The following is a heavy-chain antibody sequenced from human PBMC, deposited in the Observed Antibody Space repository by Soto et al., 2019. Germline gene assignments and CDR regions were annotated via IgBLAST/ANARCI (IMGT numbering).Heavy chain of an antibody. Sequence: SGPTLVNPTETLTLTCTVSGFSLSNARMGVSWIRQPPGKALEWLAHIFSNDEESYSTSLKSRLTISKDTSKSQVVLTMTNMDPVDTATYYCARIRKAVAGNDYWGQGTLVTVSS. CDR2: IFSNDEE. V-gene: IGHV2-26*01. D-gene: IGHD6-19*01. CDR1: GFSLSNARMG. J-gene: IGHJ4*02. CDR3: ARIRKAVAGNDY.